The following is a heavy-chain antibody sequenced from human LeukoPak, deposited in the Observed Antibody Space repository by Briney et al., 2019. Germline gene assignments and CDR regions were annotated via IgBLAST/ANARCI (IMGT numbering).Heavy chain of an antibody. CDR3: ARDCSGGSCYGAFDI. CDR1: GASIRSGDYY. CDR2: IYDSGST. V-gene: IGHV4-30-4*01. Sequence: SETLSLTCTVSGASIRSGDYYWSWIRQPPGRGLEWIGYIYDSGSTYYNPSLKSRITISVDTSENRFSLKLSSVTATDTAVYYCARDCSGGSCYGAFDIWGQGTMVTVSS. J-gene: IGHJ3*02. D-gene: IGHD2-15*01.